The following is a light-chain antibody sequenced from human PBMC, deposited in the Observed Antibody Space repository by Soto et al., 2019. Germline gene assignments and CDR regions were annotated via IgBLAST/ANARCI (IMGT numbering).Light chain of an antibody. J-gene: IGLJ3*02. Sequence: QSGLTQPASVSGSPGQSITISCAGSSGDIGGNNYVSWFQQHPGKAPKVILHDVTIRPSGVSNRFSGSKSGNTASLTISGLQAEDESMYYCTSFTTSSTLLFGGGTKVTVL. CDR1: SGDIGGNNY. CDR3: TSFTTSSTLL. V-gene: IGLV2-14*01. CDR2: DVT.